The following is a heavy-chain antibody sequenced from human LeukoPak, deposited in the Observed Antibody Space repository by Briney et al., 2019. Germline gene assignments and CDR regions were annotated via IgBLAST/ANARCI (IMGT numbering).Heavy chain of an antibody. CDR2: ISGSGGST. CDR3: AKDKIPYDSSGYYLHYFDY. D-gene: IGHD3-22*01. Sequence: GGLRLSCAASGFTFSSYAVSWVRQAPGKGLEWVSAISGSGGSTYYADSVKGRFTISRDNSKNTLYLQMNSLRAEDTAVYYCAKDKIPYDSSGYYLHYFDYWGQGTLVTVSS. J-gene: IGHJ4*02. CDR1: GFTFSSYA. V-gene: IGHV3-23*01.